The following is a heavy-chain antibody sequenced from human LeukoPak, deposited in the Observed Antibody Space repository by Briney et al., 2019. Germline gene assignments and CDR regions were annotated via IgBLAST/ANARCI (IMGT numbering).Heavy chain of an antibody. D-gene: IGHD1-26*01. CDR2: INPSGGST. CDR3: ARVPAVGATQDAFDI. Sequence: GASVKVSCKASGYTFTSYYMHWVRQAPGQGLEWMGIINPSGGSTSYAQKFQGRVTMTRDMSTSTVYMELSSLRSEDTAVYYCARVPAVGATQDAFDIWGQGTMVTVSS. J-gene: IGHJ3*02. V-gene: IGHV1-46*01. CDR1: GYTFTSYY.